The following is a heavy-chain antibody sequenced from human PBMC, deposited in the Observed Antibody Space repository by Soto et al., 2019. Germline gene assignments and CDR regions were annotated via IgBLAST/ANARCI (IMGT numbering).Heavy chain of an antibody. CDR2: IYPGDSDT. Sequence: PGEARKICSRASGTIYWLAWVRERPGKGLEWLGIIYPGDSDTRYSPSFQGQVTISADKSINTTYLRWSTLKATDSGIYFCARAYDAFWPGSTDYRGPETLVTVSS. CDR3: ARAYDAFWPGSTDY. CDR1: GTIYW. D-gene: IGHD3-3*01. J-gene: IGHJ4*02. V-gene: IGHV5-51*01.